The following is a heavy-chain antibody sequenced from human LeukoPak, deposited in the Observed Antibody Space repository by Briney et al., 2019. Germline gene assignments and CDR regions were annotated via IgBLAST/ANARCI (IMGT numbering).Heavy chain of an antibody. CDR1: GFTFSSSW. D-gene: IGHD4-17*01. CDR3: ARTTVTICFDP. CDR2: INGDGSST. Sequence: GGSLRLSCAASGFTFSSSWMHWVRQAPGKGLVWVSVINGDGSSTAYADSVKGRFTISRDNAKNTLYLQMNSLRAEDTAVYYCARTTVTICFDPWGQGTLVTVSS. J-gene: IGHJ5*02. V-gene: IGHV3-74*01.